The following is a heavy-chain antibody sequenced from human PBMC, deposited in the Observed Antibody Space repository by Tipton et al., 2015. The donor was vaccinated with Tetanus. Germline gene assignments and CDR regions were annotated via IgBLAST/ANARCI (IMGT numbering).Heavy chain of an antibody. Sequence: TLSLTCTVSGGSISTYYWSWIRQPPGKGLEWIGYIFYSGNTNYNPSLKTRVTISVDTSKNQFTLKLNSVTAADTAVYYCARRNLSLAGFDYWGPGTLVTVSS. J-gene: IGHJ4*02. V-gene: IGHV4-59*08. CDR2: IFYSGNT. CDR1: GGSISTYY. CDR3: ARRNLSLAGFDY. D-gene: IGHD6-19*01.